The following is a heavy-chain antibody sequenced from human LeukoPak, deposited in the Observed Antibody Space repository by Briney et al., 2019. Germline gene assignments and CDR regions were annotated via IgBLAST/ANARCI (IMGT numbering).Heavy chain of an antibody. V-gene: IGHV4-34*01. J-gene: IGHJ4*02. CDR1: GGSFSGYY. D-gene: IGHD3-22*01. CDR3: ARVGDDSSGYYLLNY. CDR2: INHSGST. Sequence: SETLSFTCAVYGGSFSGYYWSWIRQPPGKGLEWIGEINHSGSTNYNPSLKSRVTISVDTSKNQFSLKLSSVTAADTAVYYCARVGDDSSGYYLLNYWGQGTLVTVSS.